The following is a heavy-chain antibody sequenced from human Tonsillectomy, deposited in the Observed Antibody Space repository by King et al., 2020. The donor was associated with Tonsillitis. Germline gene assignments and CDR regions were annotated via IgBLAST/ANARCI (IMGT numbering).Heavy chain of an antibody. Sequence: VQLQQWGAGLLKPSETLSLTCAVYGGSFSVYHWSWIRQPPGKALEWIGEINHSGSTNYNPSLKSRVTISLDTSKNQFSLKLSSVTAADTAVYYCAGDTYYYDISGYYPHYGMDVWGHGTTVTVSS. D-gene: IGHD3-22*01. CDR1: GGSFSVYH. CDR2: INHSGST. CDR3: AGDTYYYDISGYYPHYGMDV. J-gene: IGHJ6*02. V-gene: IGHV4-34*01.